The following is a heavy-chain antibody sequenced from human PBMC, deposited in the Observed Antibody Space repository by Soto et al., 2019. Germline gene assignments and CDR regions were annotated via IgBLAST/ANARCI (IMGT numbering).Heavy chain of an antibody. CDR1: GFTFSGSA. CDR3: TSSGYSSSWYVHY. J-gene: IGHJ4*02. D-gene: IGHD6-13*01. CDR2: IRSKANSYAT. V-gene: IGHV3-73*01. Sequence: GSLRLSCAASGFTFSGSAMHWVRQASGKGLKWVGRIRSKANSYATAYAASVKGRFTISRDDSKNTAYLQMNSLKTEDTAVYYCTSSGYSSSWYVHYWGQGTLVTVSS.